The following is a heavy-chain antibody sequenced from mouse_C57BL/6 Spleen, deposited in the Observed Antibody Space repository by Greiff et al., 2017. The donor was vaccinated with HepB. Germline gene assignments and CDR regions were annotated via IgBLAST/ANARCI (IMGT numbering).Heavy chain of an antibody. D-gene: IGHD1-1*01. V-gene: IGHV5-6*02. CDR2: ISSGGSYT. J-gene: IGHJ1*03. Sequence: DVMLVESGGDLVKPGGSLKLSCAASGFTFSSYGMSWVRQTPDKRLEWVATISSGGSYTYYPDSVKGRFTISRDNAKNTLYLQMSSLKSEDTAMYYCARHTPFITTVNWYFDVWGTGTTVTVSS. CDR3: ARHTPFITTVNWYFDV. CDR1: GFTFSSYG.